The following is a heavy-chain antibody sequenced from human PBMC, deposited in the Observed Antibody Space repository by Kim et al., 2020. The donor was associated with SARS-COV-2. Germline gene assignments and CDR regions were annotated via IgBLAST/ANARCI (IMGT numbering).Heavy chain of an antibody. Sequence: YYADSVKGRFTISRDNSKNTLYLQMNSLRAEDTAVYYCASGSDSSGYLDYWGQGTLVTVSS. CDR3: ASGSDSSGYLDY. D-gene: IGHD3-22*01. J-gene: IGHJ4*02. V-gene: IGHV3-30*01.